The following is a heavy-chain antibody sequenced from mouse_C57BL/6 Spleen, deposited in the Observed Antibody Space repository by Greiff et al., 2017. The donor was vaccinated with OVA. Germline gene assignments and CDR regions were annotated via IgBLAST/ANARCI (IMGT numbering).Heavy chain of an antibody. D-gene: IGHD2-2*01. CDR2: IWSGGST. CDR1: GFSLTSYG. J-gene: IGHJ4*01. V-gene: IGHV2-2*01. Sequence: QVQLQQSGPGLVQPSQSLSITCTVSGFSLTSYGVHWVRQSPGKGLEWLGVIWSGGSTDYNAAFISRLSISKDNSKSQVFFKMNSLQAYDTAIYYCARKWLRQGNYYAMDYWGQGTSVTVSS. CDR3: ARKWLRQGNYYAMDY.